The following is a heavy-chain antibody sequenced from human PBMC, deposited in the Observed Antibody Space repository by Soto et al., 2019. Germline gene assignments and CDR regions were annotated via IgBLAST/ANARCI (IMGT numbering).Heavy chain of an antibody. CDR2: IYYSGST. Sequence: SETLSLTCTVSGGSIGSSSDYWGWIRQPPGKGLEWIESIYYSGSTYYNPSLKSRVTISVDTSKNQFSLKLSSVTAADTAVYYCARVVWFGALSQHDAFDIWGQGTMVTV. CDR3: ARVVWFGALSQHDAFDI. J-gene: IGHJ3*02. CDR1: GGSIGSSSDY. V-gene: IGHV4-39*01. D-gene: IGHD3-10*01.